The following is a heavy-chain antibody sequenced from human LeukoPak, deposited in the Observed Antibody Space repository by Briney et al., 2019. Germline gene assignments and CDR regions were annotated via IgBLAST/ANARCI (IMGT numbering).Heavy chain of an antibody. V-gene: IGHV4-31*03. J-gene: IGHJ4*02. D-gene: IGHD6-13*01. CDR3: ARDLPTYSSSSGSDFDY. CDR1: GGSISSGGYY. CDR2: IYYSGST. Sequence: SETLSLTCTVSGGSISSGGYYWSWIRQHPGKGLEWIGYIYYSGSTYYNPSLKSRVTISVDTSKNQFSLKLSSVTAADTAVYYCARDLPTYSSSSGSDFDYWGQGTLVTVSS.